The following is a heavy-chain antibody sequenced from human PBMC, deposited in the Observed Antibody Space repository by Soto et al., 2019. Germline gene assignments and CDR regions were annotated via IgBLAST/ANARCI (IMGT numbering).Heavy chain of an antibody. CDR3: ARDSTPGSSGWFSYFDY. Sequence: PGGSLRLSCAASGFTFSSYSMNWVRQAPGKGLEWVSSISSSSSYIYYADSVKGRFTISRDNAKNSLYLQMNSLRAEDTAVYYCARDSTPGSSGWFSYFDYWGQGTLVTVSS. D-gene: IGHD6-19*01. CDR1: GFTFSSYS. J-gene: IGHJ4*02. CDR2: ISSSSSYI. V-gene: IGHV3-21*01.